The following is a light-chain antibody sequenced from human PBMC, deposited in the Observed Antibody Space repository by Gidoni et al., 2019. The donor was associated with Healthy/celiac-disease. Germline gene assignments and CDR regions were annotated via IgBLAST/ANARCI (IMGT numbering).Light chain of an antibody. V-gene: IGKV1-33*01. Sequence: DIQMTQSPSSLSASVGDRVTIHCQASQDISNYLNWYQQKPGTAPKLLIYDASNLETGVPSRCSGSGSGTDFTFTISSLQPEDIATYYCQQYDNLLYTFGQGTKLEIK. CDR3: QQYDNLLYT. J-gene: IGKJ2*01. CDR2: DAS. CDR1: QDISNY.